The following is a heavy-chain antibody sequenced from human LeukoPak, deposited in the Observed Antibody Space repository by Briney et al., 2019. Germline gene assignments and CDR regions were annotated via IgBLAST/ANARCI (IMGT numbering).Heavy chain of an antibody. CDR1: GFKFSYYW. J-gene: IGHJ4*02. CDR3: ARGWGEKGRCRGGTCNNPQFDY. V-gene: IGHV3-7*01. CDR2: IKESGSEK. Sequence: GGSLRLSCAASGFKFSYYWMTWVRQATGKGLEWLANIKESGSEKYYVDSVKGRFTISRDNADDLVYLQMNSLRVEDTAVYCCARGWGEKGRCRGGTCNNPQFDYWGQGILVTVSS. D-gene: IGHD2-15*01.